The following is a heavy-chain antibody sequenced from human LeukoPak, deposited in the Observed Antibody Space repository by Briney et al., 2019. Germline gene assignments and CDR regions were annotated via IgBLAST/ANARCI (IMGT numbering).Heavy chain of an antibody. D-gene: IGHD3-10*01. V-gene: IGHV4-59*01. CDR2: IYYSGST. CDR3: AREVPRGVRGEFDY. J-gene: IGHJ4*02. Sequence: SETLSLTCTVSGGSITSYYWSWIRQPPGKGLEWIGYIYYSGSTNYNPSLKSRVTISVDTSKNQFSLRLSSVTAADTAVYYCAREVPRGVRGEFDYWGQGTLVTVSS. CDR1: GGSITSYY.